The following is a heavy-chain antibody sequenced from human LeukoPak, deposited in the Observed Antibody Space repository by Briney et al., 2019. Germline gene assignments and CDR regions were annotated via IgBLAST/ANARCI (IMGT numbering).Heavy chain of an antibody. J-gene: IGHJ6*02. CDR2: ISYDGSNK. Sequence: PGGSLRLSCAASGFTFSSYGMHWVRQAPGKGLEWVAVISYDGSNKYYADSVKGRFTISRDNSKNTLYLQMNSLRAEDTAVYYCSSVEEGYYYYGMDVWGPGTTVTVSS. CDR1: GFTFSSYG. CDR3: SSVEEGYYYYGMDV. V-gene: IGHV3-30*03. D-gene: IGHD6-6*01.